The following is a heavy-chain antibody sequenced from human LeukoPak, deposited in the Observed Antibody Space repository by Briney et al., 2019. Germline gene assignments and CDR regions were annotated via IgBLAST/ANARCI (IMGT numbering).Heavy chain of an antibody. CDR2: ITDNGLAR. CDR1: GLTFRSYA. J-gene: IGHJ4*02. Sequence: GGSLSISCTGSGLTFRSYAMGWVRQAPGKGLEWVAGITDNGLARNYADSVQGRFTIHRDDSRSTVDLQMNSLRVEDTALYYCARDGWGWAQYDYWGQGTLVTVSS. D-gene: IGHD5-24*01. V-gene: IGHV3-23*01. CDR3: ARDGWGWAQYDY.